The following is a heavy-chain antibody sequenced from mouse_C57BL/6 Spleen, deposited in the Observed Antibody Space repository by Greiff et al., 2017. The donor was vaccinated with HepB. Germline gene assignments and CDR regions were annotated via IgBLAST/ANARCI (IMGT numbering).Heavy chain of an antibody. D-gene: IGHD1-1*01. J-gene: IGHJ2*01. V-gene: IGHV5-9*01. CDR1: GFTFSSYT. CDR3: ARHHSYGSSYDYFDY. CDR2: ISGGGGNT. Sequence: EVKVVESGGGLVKPGGSLKLSCAASGFTFSSYTMSWVRQTPEKRLEWVATISGGGGNTYYPDSVKGRFTISRDNAKNTLYLQMSSLRSEDTALYYCARHHSYGSSYDYFDYWAKAPLSQSPQ.